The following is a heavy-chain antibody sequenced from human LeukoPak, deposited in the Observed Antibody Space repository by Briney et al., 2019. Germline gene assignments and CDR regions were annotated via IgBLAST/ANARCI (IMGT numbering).Heavy chain of an antibody. CDR2: IKHNGRT. J-gene: IGHJ4*02. D-gene: IGHD2-15*01. CDR1: GASFSSYY. V-gene: IGHV4-34*01. CDR3: ARGGVRCSGGSCYLRPLDY. Sequence: SQTLSPTCAVYGASFSSYYWSWIRHPPRNWLEWHGEIKHNGRTNYNTSLKSRVTISVDTSKNQFSLKLSSVTAADTAVYYCARGGVRCSGGSCYLRPLDYWGQGTLVTVSS.